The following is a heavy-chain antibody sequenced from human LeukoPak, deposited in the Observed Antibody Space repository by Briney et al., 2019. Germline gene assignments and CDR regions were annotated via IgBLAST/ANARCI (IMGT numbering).Heavy chain of an antibody. J-gene: IGHJ3*02. D-gene: IGHD3-22*01. V-gene: IGHV3-23*01. CDR3: ARDKRTDSSGYYSDAFGI. Sequence: GGSLRLSCAASGFTFSSYAMSWVRQAPGKGLEWVSAISGSGGSTYYADSVKGRFTISRDNSKNTLYLQMNSLRAEDTAVYYCARDKRTDSSGYYSDAFGIWGQGTMVTVSS. CDR2: ISGSGGST. CDR1: GFTFSSYA.